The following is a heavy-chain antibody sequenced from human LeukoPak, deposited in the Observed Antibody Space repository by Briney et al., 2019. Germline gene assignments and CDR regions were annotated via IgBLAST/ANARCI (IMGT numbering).Heavy chain of an antibody. J-gene: IGHJ4*02. CDR1: GVSINSSSYY. CDR3: ARAGMDIVATTMGGYFDY. V-gene: IGHV4-39*07. CDR2: IYYTGST. Sequence: SETLSFTGTGSGVSINSSSYYWRWIRQPPGKGLECIGSIYYTGSTYYYPSLKSRVTISVDTSKTQFSLQLSSVTAADTAVYYCARAGMDIVATTMGGYFDYWGQGTLVTVSS. D-gene: IGHD5-12*01.